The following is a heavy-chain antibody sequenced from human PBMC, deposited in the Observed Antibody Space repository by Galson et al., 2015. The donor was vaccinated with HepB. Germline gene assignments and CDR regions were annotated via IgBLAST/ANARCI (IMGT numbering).Heavy chain of an antibody. CDR1: GFTFSSYG. J-gene: IGHJ4*02. V-gene: IGHV3-33*08. Sequence: SLRLSCAASGFTFSSYGMHWVRQAPGKGLEWVAVIWYDGSKKYYSDSVKGRITISRDNSKKTLYLQMNSLRAEDTAVYYCARVSDYYYDSSGYEGGFFDYWGQGTLVTVSS. D-gene: IGHD3-22*01. CDR3: ARVSDYYYDSSGYEGGFFDY. CDR2: IWYDGSKK.